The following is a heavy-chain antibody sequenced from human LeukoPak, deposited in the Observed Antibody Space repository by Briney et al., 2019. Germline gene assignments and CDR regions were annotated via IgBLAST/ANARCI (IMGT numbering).Heavy chain of an antibody. Sequence: GGSLRLSCAVSGFTFSTYGMSCVRQAPGKGLEWVSAISDSGTTYYADSVKGRFTISRDNSKNTLYLQMNNLRAEDTAVYYCAKRSDYGGNRNYLDYWGQGTPVTVSS. CDR3: AKRSDYGGNRNYLDY. D-gene: IGHD4-23*01. CDR1: GFTFSTYG. V-gene: IGHV3-23*01. J-gene: IGHJ4*02. CDR2: ISDSGTT.